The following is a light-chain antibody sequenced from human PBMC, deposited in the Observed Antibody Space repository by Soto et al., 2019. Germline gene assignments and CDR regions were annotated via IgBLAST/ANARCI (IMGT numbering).Light chain of an antibody. V-gene: IGKV1-5*03. J-gene: IGKJ2*01. CDR2: KAS. CDR3: QQYNSYVT. Sequence: DIQMTQSPSTLSASVGDRVTITCRASQSISIWLAWYQQKPGKAPNLLIYKASSLGSGVPSRFSGSGSGTEFTLTISRLQPDDFATYYCQQYNSYVTFGQGTKLEIK. CDR1: QSISIW.